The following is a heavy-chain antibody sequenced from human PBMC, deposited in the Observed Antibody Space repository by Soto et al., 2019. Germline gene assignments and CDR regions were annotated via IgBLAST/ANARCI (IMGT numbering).Heavy chain of an antibody. CDR1: GYTFSSNG. J-gene: IGHJ6*02. V-gene: IGHV1-18*01. CDR2: ISAYNGNT. D-gene: IGHD3-16*01. CDR3: ARDGALGENYYYYGMDV. Sequence: QVQLVQSGAEVKKPGAPVRVSGRPPGYTFSSNGSGGVGQPLGKGFSGLEWISAYNGNTNYAQKLQGRVTMTRETSTSTAYMELRSLRSDDTAVYYCARDGALGENYYYYGMDVWGQGTTVTVSS.